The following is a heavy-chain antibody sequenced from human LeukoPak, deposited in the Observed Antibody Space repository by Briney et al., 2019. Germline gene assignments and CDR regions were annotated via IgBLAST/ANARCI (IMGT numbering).Heavy chain of an antibody. D-gene: IGHD6-13*01. Sequence: ASVKVSCKASGYTFTSYAMHWVRQAPGQRLEWMGWINAGKGNTKYSQKFQGRVTITRDTSASTAYMELSSLRSEDTAVYYCAKLAAAGHDFDYWGQGTLVTVSS. CDR1: GYTFTSYA. CDR2: INAGKGNT. J-gene: IGHJ4*02. V-gene: IGHV1-3*01. CDR3: AKLAAAGHDFDY.